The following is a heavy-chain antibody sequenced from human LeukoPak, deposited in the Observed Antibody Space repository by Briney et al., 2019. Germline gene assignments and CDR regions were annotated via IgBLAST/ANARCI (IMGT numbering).Heavy chain of an antibody. D-gene: IGHD3-22*01. CDR3: ARHYYDSSGYYAEYFQH. CDR2: IYYSGST. J-gene: IGHJ1*01. Sequence: SETLSLTCTVSGGSISSSSYYWGWIRQPPGKGLEWIVSIYYSGSTYYNPSLKSRVTISVDTSKNQFSLKLSSVTAADTAVYYCARHYYDSSGYYAEYFQHWGQGTLVTVSS. V-gene: IGHV4-39*01. CDR1: GGSISSSSYY.